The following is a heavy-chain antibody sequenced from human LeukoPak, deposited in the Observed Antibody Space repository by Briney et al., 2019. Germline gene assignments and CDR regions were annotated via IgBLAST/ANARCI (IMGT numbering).Heavy chain of an antibody. V-gene: IGHV1-69*04. CDR2: IIPIFGIA. J-gene: IGHJ3*02. Sequence: SVKVSCKASGGTFSSYAISWVRQAPGQGLEWMGRIIPIFGIANYAQKFQGRVTITADKSTSTAYMELSSLRSEDTAVYYCARVGRDGYTNAFDIWGQGAMVTVSS. D-gene: IGHD5-24*01. CDR1: GGTFSSYA. CDR3: ARVGRDGYTNAFDI.